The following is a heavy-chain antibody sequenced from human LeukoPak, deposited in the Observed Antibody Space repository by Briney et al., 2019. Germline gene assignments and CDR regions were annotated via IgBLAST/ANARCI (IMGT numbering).Heavy chain of an antibody. V-gene: IGHV4-4*07. CDR3: ARDELGPNYYDSSGSGDYFDY. Sequence: SGTLSLTCTVSGGSISSYYWSWIRQPAGKGLEWIGRIYTSGSTNYNPSLKSRVTMSVDTSKNQFSLKLSSVTAADTAVYYCARDELGPNYYDSSGSGDYFDYWGQGTLVTVSS. J-gene: IGHJ4*02. CDR2: IYTSGST. CDR1: GGSISSYY. D-gene: IGHD3-22*01.